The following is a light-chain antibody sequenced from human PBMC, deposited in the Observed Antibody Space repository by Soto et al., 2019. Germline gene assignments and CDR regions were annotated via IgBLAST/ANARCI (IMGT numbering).Light chain of an antibody. CDR2: DAS. J-gene: IGKJ4*01. Sequence: DIQMTQSPSSLSASVGDRITITCQASQDISNYLNWYQQKPGKAPKLLIYDASNLKTGVPSRFSGSGSGTDFTFTIISLQPEDFATYYCQQYDDLPVTFGGGTKVEIK. CDR3: QQYDDLPVT. V-gene: IGKV1-33*01. CDR1: QDISNY.